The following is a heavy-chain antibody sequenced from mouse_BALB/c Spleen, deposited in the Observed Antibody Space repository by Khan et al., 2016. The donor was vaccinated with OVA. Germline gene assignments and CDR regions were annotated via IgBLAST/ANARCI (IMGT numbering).Heavy chain of an antibody. V-gene: IGHV5-4*02. J-gene: IGHJ3*01. CDR1: GFTFSDYY. CDR2: ISDGGGYT. D-gene: IGHD2-1*01. CDR3: VRGYYGNPLAY. Sequence: EVELVESGGGLVKPGGSLKLSCAASGFTFSDYYMYWVRQTPEKRLEWVATISDGGGYTYYPDSVKGRFPISRDDAKNNLYLHMSSLKSEDTAMYYCVRGYYGNPLAYWGQGTLVTVSA.